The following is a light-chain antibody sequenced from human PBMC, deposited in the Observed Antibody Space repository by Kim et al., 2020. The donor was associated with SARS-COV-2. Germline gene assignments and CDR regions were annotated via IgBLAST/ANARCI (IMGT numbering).Light chain of an antibody. V-gene: IGLV2-14*01. Sequence: QSVLTQPASVPGSPGQSIAISCTGTSSDVGGYNYVSWYQQHPGKAPKVMIYDVSKRPSGVSNRFSGSKSGNTASLTISGLQAEDEADYYCSSYTSSSTYVFGTGTKVTVL. CDR1: SSDVGGYNY. J-gene: IGLJ1*01. CDR2: DVS. CDR3: SSYTSSSTYV.